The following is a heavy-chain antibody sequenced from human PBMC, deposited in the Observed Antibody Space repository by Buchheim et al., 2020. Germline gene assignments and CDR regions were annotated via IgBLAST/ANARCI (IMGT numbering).Heavy chain of an antibody. D-gene: IGHD3-22*01. J-gene: IGHJ3*02. V-gene: IGHV5-10-1*03. CDR3: ARQGVYYDSSGYYDDAFDI. CDR2: IDPSDSYT. CDR1: GYSFTSYW. Sequence: EVQLVQSGAEVKKPGESLRISCKGSGYSFTSYWISWVRQMPGKGLEWMGRIDPSDSYTNYSPSFQGHVPISPANSLNPASLQWSSLKASDTAMYYCARQGVYYDSSGYYDDAFDIWGQGT.